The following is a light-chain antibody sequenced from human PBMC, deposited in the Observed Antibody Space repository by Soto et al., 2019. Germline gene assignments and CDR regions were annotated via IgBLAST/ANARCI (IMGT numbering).Light chain of an antibody. J-gene: IGLJ3*02. CDR1: SSDVGGYNY. Sequence: QSALTQPASVSGSPGQSITISCTGTSSDVGGYNYVSWYQQHPGKAPKLMIYDVSNRPSGVSNRFSGSKSGNTASLTISGLQADDESDYYCSSYKSSMVFGGGTKLTVL. CDR2: DVS. V-gene: IGLV2-14*01. CDR3: SSYKSSMV.